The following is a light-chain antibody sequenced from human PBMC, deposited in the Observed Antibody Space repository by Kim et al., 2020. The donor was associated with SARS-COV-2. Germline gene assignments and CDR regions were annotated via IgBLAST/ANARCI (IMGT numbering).Light chain of an antibody. CDR2: DDD. J-gene: IGLJ1*01. CDR3: GTWDSSLGYV. Sequence: PGRKLTISCSGSSSNIGNNYVSWYQQLPGTAPKLLIYDDDKRPSGIPDRFSGSKSGTSATLGITGLQTGDEADYYCGTWDSSLGYVFGTGTKVTVL. CDR1: SSNIGNNY. V-gene: IGLV1-51*01.